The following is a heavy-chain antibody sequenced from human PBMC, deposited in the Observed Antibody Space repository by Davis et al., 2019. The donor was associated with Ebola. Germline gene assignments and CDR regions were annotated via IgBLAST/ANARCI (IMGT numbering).Heavy chain of an antibody. CDR1: GYTFTSYG. Sequence: SVKVSCKASGYTFTSYGISWVRQAPGQGLEWMGRIIPILGIANYAQKFQGRVTITADESTSTAYMELSSLRSEDTAVYYCATDPSGYGMDVWGQGTTVTVSS. V-gene: IGHV1-69*04. D-gene: IGHD3-10*01. J-gene: IGHJ6*02. CDR2: IIPILGIA. CDR3: ATDPSGYGMDV.